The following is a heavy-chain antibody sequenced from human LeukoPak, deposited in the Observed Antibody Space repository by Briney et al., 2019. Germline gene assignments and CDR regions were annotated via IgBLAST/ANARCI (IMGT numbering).Heavy chain of an antibody. CDR1: GESFSGYY. V-gene: IGHV4-34*01. Sequence: SETLSLTCAVYGESFSGYYWSWIRQAPGTGLEWIGEIDHSGSTNYNPSLMGRVTMSVDTSKKQFSLKLSSVTAADTAVYYCARSELLWFGGVKSGFDYWGQGTLVTVSS. J-gene: IGHJ4*02. D-gene: IGHD3-10*01. CDR3: ARSELLWFGGVKSGFDY. CDR2: IDHSGST.